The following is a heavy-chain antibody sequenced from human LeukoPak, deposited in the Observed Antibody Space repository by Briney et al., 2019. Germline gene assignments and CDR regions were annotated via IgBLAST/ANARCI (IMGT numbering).Heavy chain of an antibody. CDR2: INPNSGVT. CDR3: ARGMPVGGTKSGFDY. CDR1: GYTFTAYF. Sequence: ASVKVSCKSSGYTFTAYFMHWVRQAPGQGLEWMGWINPNSGVTNSAQKFQVRVTMTRDTSIRTVYMEVSTMRSDDTAVYYCARGMPVGGTKSGFDYWGQGTLVTVSS. D-gene: IGHD6-19*01. V-gene: IGHV1-2*02. J-gene: IGHJ4*02.